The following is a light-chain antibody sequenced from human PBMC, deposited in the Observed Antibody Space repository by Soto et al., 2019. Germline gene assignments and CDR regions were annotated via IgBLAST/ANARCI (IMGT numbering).Light chain of an antibody. J-gene: IGKJ4*01. V-gene: IGKV3D-20*02. CDR2: DAS. CDR3: QHRNNKLT. Sequence: ETVLTQSPGTLSLSPGEGGTLSCRASQSVSGSYLAWYQQIPGQAPRLLIYDASSRATGIPDRFSGSGSGTDFTLTISRLEPEDFAVYYCQHRNNKLTFGGGTKVDIK. CDR1: QSVSGSY.